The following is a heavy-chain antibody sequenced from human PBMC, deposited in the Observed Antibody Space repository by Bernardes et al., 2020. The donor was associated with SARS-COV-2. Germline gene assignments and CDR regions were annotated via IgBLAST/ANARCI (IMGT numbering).Heavy chain of an antibody. D-gene: IGHD3-22*01. V-gene: IGHV4-59*08. CDR1: GGSISSYY. J-gene: IGHJ5*02. CDR3: ARYYYDSSGAHDP. Sequence: SETLSLTCTVSGGSISSYYWSWIRQPPGKGLEWIGYIYYSGSTYYNPSLKSRVTISVDTSKNQFSLKLSSVTAADTAVYYCARYYYDSSGAHDPWGQGTLVTVSS. CDR2: IYYSGST.